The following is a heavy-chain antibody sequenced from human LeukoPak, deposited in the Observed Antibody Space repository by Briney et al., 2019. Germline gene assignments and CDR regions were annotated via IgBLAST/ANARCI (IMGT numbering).Heavy chain of an antibody. J-gene: IGHJ3*02. CDR3: AKEVRGDAFDI. CDR2: ISYDGSNK. Sequence: GGSLRLSCAASGFTFSNYWMTWVRQAPGKGLEWVAVISYDGSNKDYADSVKGRFTISRDNTKNTLFLQMNSLRAEDTAVYYCAKEVRGDAFDIWGQGTMVTVSS. CDR1: GFTFSNYW. D-gene: IGHD3-16*01. V-gene: IGHV3-30*18.